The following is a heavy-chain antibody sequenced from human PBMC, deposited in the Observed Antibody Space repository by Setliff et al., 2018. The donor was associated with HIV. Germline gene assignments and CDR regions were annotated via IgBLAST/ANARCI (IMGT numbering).Heavy chain of an antibody. CDR1: GFTSSNYD. D-gene: IGHD6-19*01. CDR3: ARVGQWLADY. V-gene: IGHV3-33*08. J-gene: IGHJ4*02. CDR2: IWYGGNNK. Sequence: GGSLRLSCAASGFTSSNYDMHWVRQAPGKGLAWVAVIWYGGNNKYYADSVKGRFTISRDNSKNTLFLQMNSLRAEDTAVYYCARVGQWLADYWGQGTLVTVSS.